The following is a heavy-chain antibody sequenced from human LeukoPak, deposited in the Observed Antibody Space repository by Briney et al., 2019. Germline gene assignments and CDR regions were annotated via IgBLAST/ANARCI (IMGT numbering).Heavy chain of an antibody. CDR2: ISSSSSTI. V-gene: IGHV3-48*02. D-gene: IGHD3-10*01. CDR1: GFICSNYW. Sequence: PGGSLRLSCAASGFICSNYWMSWVRQAPGKGLEWVSYISSSSSTIYYADSVKGRFTISRDNAKNSLYLQMNSLRDEDTAVYYCARVGPLWFGELFTPLPYYYFYGMDVWGQGTTVTVSS. J-gene: IGHJ6*02. CDR3: ARVGPLWFGELFTPLPYYYFYGMDV.